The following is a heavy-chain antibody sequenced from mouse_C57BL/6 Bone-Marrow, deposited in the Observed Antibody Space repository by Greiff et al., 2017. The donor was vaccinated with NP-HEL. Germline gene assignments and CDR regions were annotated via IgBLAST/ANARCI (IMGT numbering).Heavy chain of an antibody. Sequence: QVQLQQSGAELVRPGTSVKVSCKASGYAFTNYLIEWVKQRPGQGLEWIGVINPGSGGTNYNEKFKGKATLTADKSSSTAYMQLSSLTSEDSAVYFCARGFITTVVAPLSDYWGQGTTLTVSS. J-gene: IGHJ2*01. CDR1: GYAFTNYL. CDR2: INPGSGGT. CDR3: ARGFITTVVAPLSDY. D-gene: IGHD1-1*01. V-gene: IGHV1-54*01.